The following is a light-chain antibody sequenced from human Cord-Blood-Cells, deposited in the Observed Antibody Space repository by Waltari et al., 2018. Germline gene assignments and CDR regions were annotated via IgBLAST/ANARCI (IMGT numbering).Light chain of an antibody. V-gene: IGKV1-13*02. CDR1: QGISSA. J-gene: IGKJ4*01. CDR2: DAS. Sequence: AIQLTQSPSSLSASVGDRVTITCRASQGISSALAWYQQKPGKAPKLLIYDASSWESGVHTRFSGSGSGTDFTLPISSLQPQDFATYYCQQFNSYPPVTFGGGTKVEIK. CDR3: QQFNSYPPVT.